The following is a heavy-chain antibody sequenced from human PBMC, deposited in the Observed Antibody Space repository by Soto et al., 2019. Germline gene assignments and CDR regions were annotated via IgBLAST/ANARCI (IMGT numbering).Heavy chain of an antibody. D-gene: IGHD3-22*01. CDR3: ARDYYDSSGLLDY. CDR2: IIPIFGTA. Sequence: SVKVSCKASGGTFSSYAISWVRQAPGQGLEWMGGIIPIFGTANYAQKFQGRVTITADESTSTAYMELSSLRSEDTAVYYCARDYYDSSGLLDYWGQGTLVTVSS. V-gene: IGHV1-69*13. J-gene: IGHJ4*02. CDR1: GGTFSSYA.